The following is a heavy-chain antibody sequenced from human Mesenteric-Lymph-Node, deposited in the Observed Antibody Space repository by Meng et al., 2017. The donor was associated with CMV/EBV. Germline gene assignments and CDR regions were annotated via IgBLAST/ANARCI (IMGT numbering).Heavy chain of an antibody. V-gene: IGHV3-72*01. Sequence: GESLKISCTDSGFILTDHYMDWVRQAPGKGLEWIGRIGNKANTYATDYAASVKGRFTLSRDDSKNSLYLQMNSLKTEDTALYYCALTFCSSGACFPGASWGQGTLVTVSS. J-gene: IGHJ5*02. CDR3: ALTFCSSGACFPGAS. CDR2: IGNKANTYAT. CDR1: GFILTDHY. D-gene: IGHD2-2*01.